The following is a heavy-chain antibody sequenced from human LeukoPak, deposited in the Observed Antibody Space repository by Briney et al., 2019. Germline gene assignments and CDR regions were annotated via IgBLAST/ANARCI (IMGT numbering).Heavy chain of an antibody. Sequence: GGSLRLSCAASGFIFSNYPMHCVRQAPGMGLEWVAVISPDGTNKYYADYVKGRFTVSRDNSKNTLYVQMNSLRAEDTAVYYCAREYASGSYRGYFDYWGQGTLVTVSS. CDR1: GFIFSNYP. CDR3: AREYASGSYRGYFDY. D-gene: IGHD3-10*01. J-gene: IGHJ4*02. CDR2: ISPDGTNK. V-gene: IGHV3-30*04.